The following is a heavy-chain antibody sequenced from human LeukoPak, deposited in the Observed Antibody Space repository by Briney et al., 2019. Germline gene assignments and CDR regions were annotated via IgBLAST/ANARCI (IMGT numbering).Heavy chain of an antibody. CDR2: INGDGSST. J-gene: IGHJ5*02. D-gene: IGHD3-22*01. V-gene: IGHV3-74*01. CDR3: AKGMRGYYYDSSGYLDWFDP. Sequence: GGSLRLSCAASGFTFSSYWMHWVRQAPGKGLVWVSRINGDGSSTTYADSVKGRFTISRDNAKNTLYLQMNSLRAEDTAVYYCAKGMRGYYYDSSGYLDWFDPWGQGTLVTVSS. CDR1: GFTFSSYW.